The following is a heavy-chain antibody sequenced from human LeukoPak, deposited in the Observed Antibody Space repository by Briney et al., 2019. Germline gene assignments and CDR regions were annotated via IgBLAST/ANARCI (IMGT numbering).Heavy chain of an antibody. CDR3: AKDVRALNNYGSGSSGFY. Sequence: GGSLRLSCAASGFTFSSYGMHWVRQAPGKGLEWVAVISYDGSNKHYADPVKGRFTISRDNSKNTLYLQMNSLRVEDTAVYYCAKDVRALNNYGSGSSGFYWGQGTLVTVSS. V-gene: IGHV3-30*18. CDR1: GFTFSSYG. D-gene: IGHD3-10*01. J-gene: IGHJ4*02. CDR2: ISYDGSNK.